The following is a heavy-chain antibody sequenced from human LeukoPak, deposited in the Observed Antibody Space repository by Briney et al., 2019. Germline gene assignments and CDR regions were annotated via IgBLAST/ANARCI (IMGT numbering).Heavy chain of an antibody. CDR3: ASSLYDSSGYYSF. CDR1: GGSISSGSYY. CDR2: IYTRGST. D-gene: IGHD3-22*01. J-gene: IGHJ4*02. V-gene: IGHV4-61*02. Sequence: PSETLSLTCTVSGGSISSGSYYWSWIRQPAGKGLEWIGRIYTRGSTNYNPSLKSRVTISVDTSKNQFSLKLSSVTAADTAVYYCASSLYDSSGYYSFWGQGTLVTVSS.